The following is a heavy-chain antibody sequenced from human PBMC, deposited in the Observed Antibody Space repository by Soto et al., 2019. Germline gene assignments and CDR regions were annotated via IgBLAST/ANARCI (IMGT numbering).Heavy chain of an antibody. CDR1: GYTFTSYA. V-gene: IGHV1-3*01. Sequence: ASVKVSCKASGYTFTSYAMHWVRQAPGQRLEWMGWINAGNGNTKYSQKFQGRVTITRDTSASTAYMELSSLRSEDTAVYYCAADIFIFGVVEITNWGQGTLVTVSS. D-gene: IGHD3-3*01. J-gene: IGHJ4*02. CDR3: AADIFIFGVVEITN. CDR2: INAGNGNT.